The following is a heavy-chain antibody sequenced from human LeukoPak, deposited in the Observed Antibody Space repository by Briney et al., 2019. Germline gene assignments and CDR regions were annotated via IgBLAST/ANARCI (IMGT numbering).Heavy chain of an antibody. CDR3: ARGAIFGVVNDY. CDR1: GGSISCYY. V-gene: IGHV4-59*01. J-gene: IGHJ4*02. D-gene: IGHD3-3*01. CDR2: IYNSGST. Sequence: SETVSLMRTVWGGSISCYYWSWLPQPRGKALEWIVYIYNSGSTNYNHSLKSRITISVDTSKNQFSLKLSSVTAADTAVYYWARGAIFGVVNDYWGQGTLVTVSS.